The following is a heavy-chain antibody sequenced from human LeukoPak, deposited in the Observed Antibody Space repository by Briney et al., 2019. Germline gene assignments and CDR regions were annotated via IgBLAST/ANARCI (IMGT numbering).Heavy chain of an antibody. CDR2: IYYSGST. Sequence: PSQTLSLTCTVSGGSISSGDYYWSWIRQPPGKGLEWIGSIYYSGSTNYNPSLRSRVTMSLDTPKNQFSLKLSSVTAADTAVYYCARTYSYDSSPVDFWGQGTLVTVSS. V-gene: IGHV4-39*07. CDR3: ARTYSYDSSPVDF. J-gene: IGHJ4*02. D-gene: IGHD3-22*01. CDR1: GGSISSGDYY.